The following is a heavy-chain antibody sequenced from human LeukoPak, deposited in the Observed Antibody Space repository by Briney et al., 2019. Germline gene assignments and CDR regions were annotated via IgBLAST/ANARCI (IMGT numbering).Heavy chain of an antibody. CDR2: IIPIFGTA. CDR1: GGTFSSYA. CDR3: ARWYNRNYVAYFDY. V-gene: IGHV1-69*01. J-gene: IGHJ4*02. D-gene: IGHD1-7*01. Sequence: SVKVSCKASGGTFSSYAISWVRQAPGQGLEWMGGIIPIFGTANYAQKFQGRVTITADESTSTAYMELSSLRSEDTAVYYCARWYNRNYVAYFDYWGQGTLVTVSS.